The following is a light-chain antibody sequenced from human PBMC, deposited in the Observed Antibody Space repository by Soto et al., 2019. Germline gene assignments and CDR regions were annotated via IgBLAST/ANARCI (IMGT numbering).Light chain of an antibody. V-gene: IGKV3-20*01. Sequence: EIVLTQSPGTLSLSPGERATLSCRASQSVSSSFLAWYQQKVGQAPRLLIYGASSRATGIPDRFSGSGSGTDFTLSISRLGPEDFAVYYCQQYGSSPRTFGQGTRLENK. CDR1: QSVSSSF. CDR3: QQYGSSPRT. CDR2: GAS. J-gene: IGKJ5*01.